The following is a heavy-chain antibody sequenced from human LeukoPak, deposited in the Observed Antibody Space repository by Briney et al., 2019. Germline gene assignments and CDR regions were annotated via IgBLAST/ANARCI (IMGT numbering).Heavy chain of an antibody. J-gene: IGHJ4*02. CDR1: GYTLTGYY. CDR2: INPNSGGT. D-gene: IGHD5-24*01. Sequence: ASVKVSCKASGYTLTGYYMHWVRQAPGQGLEWMGWINPNSGGTNYAQKFQGRVTMTRDTSISTAYLDLSRLRSDDTAVYYCARVVVRDANNYKDYWGQGTLVTVSS. V-gene: IGHV1-2*02. CDR3: ARVVVRDANNYKDY.